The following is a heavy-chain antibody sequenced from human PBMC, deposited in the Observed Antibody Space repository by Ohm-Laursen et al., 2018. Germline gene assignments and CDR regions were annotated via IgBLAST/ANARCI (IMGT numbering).Heavy chain of an antibody. V-gene: IGHV3-53*01. J-gene: IGHJ6*02. D-gene: IGHD4-17*01. CDR3: ASNDYGVYYGMDV. CDR1: GFTFTNAW. Sequence: SLRLSCTASGFTFTNAWMSWVRQAPGKGLEWVSVIYSGGSAYYADSVKGRFTISRDNSKNTLYLQMNSLRAEDTAVYYCASNDYGVYYGMDVWGQGTTVTVSS. CDR2: IYSGGSA.